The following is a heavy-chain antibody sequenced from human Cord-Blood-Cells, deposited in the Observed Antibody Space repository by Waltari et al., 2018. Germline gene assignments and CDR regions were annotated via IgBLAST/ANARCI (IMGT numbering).Heavy chain of an antibody. D-gene: IGHD6-6*01. CDR3: ARKYSSSSSWFDP. J-gene: IGHJ5*02. CDR1: GGSFSGYY. CDR2: INHSGST. V-gene: IGHV4-34*01. Sequence: QVQLQQWGAGLLKPSETLSLTCAVYGGSFSGYYWSWIRQPPGKGLEWIGEINHSGSTNYNPALKSRVTISVDTSKNQFSLKLSSVTAADTAVYDCARKYSSSSSWFDPWGQGTLVTVSS.